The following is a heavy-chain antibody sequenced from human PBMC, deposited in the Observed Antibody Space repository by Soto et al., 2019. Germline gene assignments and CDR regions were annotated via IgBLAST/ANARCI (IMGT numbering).Heavy chain of an antibody. Sequence: QVQLQESGPGLVKPSQTLSLTCTVSGGSISSGDYYWSWIRQPPGKGLEWIGYIYYSGSTYYNPYLKSRVTISVDTSKNQFSLKLSSVTAADTAVYYCARDPAITIFGVVTGPVGMDVWGQGTTVTVSS. CDR2: IYYSGST. CDR1: GGSISSGDYY. D-gene: IGHD3-3*01. V-gene: IGHV4-30-4*01. CDR3: ARDPAITIFGVVTGPVGMDV. J-gene: IGHJ6*02.